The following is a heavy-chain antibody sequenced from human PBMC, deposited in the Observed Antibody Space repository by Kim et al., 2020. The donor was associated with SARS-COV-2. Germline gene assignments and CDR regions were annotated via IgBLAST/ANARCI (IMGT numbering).Heavy chain of an antibody. CDR3: ARDKNYGDSFFDS. V-gene: IGHV4-59*01. J-gene: IGHJ4*02. D-gene: IGHD4-17*01. CDR1: GGSINTYY. Sequence: SETLSLTCTVSGGSINTYYWNWIRQPPGKGLEWIGYISYSGTTNYNPSLKSRVTISLDTSKNQFSLKLNSVTAADTAVYYCARDKNYGDSFFDSWGQGTLVTVPS. CDR2: ISYSGTT.